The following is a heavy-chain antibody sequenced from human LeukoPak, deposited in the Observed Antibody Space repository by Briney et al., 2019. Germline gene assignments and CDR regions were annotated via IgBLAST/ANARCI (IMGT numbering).Heavy chain of an antibody. Sequence: GGSLRLSCTASGFTFGDYAMSWFRQAPGKGLEWVGFIRSKAYGGTTEYAASVKGRFTISREDSKSIAYLQMNSLKTEDTAVYYCTRDRGMYYYGSGSVNYWGQGTLVTVSS. D-gene: IGHD3-10*01. CDR1: GFTFGDYA. CDR2: IRSKAYGGTT. CDR3: TRDRGMYYYGSGSVNY. J-gene: IGHJ4*02. V-gene: IGHV3-49*03.